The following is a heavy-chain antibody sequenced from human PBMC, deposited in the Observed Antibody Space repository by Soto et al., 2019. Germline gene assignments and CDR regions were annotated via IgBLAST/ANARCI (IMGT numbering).Heavy chain of an antibody. CDR3: AKDMGFCSGGRCYSDYHYYGMDV. J-gene: IGHJ6*02. CDR1: GITFSNYG. Sequence: QVQLVESGGGVVQPGRSLRVSCAASGITFSNYGMHWVRQAPGKGLEWVAVISYDGSNKYYADSVKGRFTISRDNSKSTLYLQMNSLRAEDTAVYYCAKDMGFCSGGRCYSDYHYYGMDVWGQGTTVTVSS. V-gene: IGHV3-30*18. CDR2: ISYDGSNK. D-gene: IGHD2-15*01.